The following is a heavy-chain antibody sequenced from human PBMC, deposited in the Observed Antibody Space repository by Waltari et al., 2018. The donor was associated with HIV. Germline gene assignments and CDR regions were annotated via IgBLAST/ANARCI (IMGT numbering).Heavy chain of an antibody. CDR3: AKEAGLWFGELPPSSYYYYYYGLDV. J-gene: IGHJ6*02. D-gene: IGHD3-10*01. Sequence: QVHLVASGGGVVQPGRSLRLSCAASGFTCSSYAMPWVRQAPGTGLEWVAIISYDVSNKYYADSVKGRFTISRDNSKNTLYLQMNSLRAEDTAVYYCAKEAGLWFGELPPSSYYYYYYGLDVWGQGTTVTVSS. CDR1: GFTCSSYA. CDR2: ISYDVSNK. V-gene: IGHV3-30*18.